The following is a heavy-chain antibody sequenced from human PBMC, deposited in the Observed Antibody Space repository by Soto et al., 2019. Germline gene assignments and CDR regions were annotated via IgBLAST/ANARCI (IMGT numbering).Heavy chain of an antibody. CDR1: GYSFTSYW. D-gene: IGHD2-2*01. V-gene: IGHV5-10-1*01. Sequence: PGESLKISFKGSGYSFTSYWISLVRQIPGKGLEWMGRIDPSDSYTSYSPSFQGHVTISADKSISTAYLQWSSLKASDTAMYYCASQHIVVVPADMRFASGMGLSGQGTMVTVSS. CDR2: IDPSDSYT. CDR3: ASQHIVVVPADMRFASGMGL. J-gene: IGHJ3*01.